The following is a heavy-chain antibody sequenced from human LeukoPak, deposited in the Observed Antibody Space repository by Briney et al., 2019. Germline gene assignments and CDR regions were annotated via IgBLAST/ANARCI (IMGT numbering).Heavy chain of an antibody. CDR3: ARGDEEVSFDY. CDR2: IYTSGST. J-gene: IGHJ4*02. Sequence: SQTLSLNCTVSGGSISSGSYYCSWIRQPAGKGLEWIGRIYTSGSTNYNPSLKSRVTISVDTSKNQFSLKLSSVTAADTAVYYCARGDEEVSFDYWGQGTLVTVSS. V-gene: IGHV4-61*02. CDR1: GGSISSGSYY.